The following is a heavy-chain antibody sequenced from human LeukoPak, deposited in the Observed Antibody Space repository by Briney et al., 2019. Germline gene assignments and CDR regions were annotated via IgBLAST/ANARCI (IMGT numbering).Heavy chain of an antibody. CDR3: ARVRHSSGWYFSIRSLYFDY. D-gene: IGHD6-19*01. J-gene: IGHJ4*02. CDR2: ISVCKGKT. CDR1: GDMFTSYV. Sequence: GKVSGKASGDMFTSYVSRWVCEAPGLGDEVWGWISVCKGKTNYAQKLQGRVTITTDTSTSTAYMELRSLRSDDPAVYYCARVRHSSGWYFSIRSLYFDYWGQGTLVTVSS. V-gene: IGHV1-18*01.